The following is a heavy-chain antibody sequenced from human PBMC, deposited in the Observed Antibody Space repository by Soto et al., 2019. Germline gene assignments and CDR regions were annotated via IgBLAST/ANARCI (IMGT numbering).Heavy chain of an antibody. D-gene: IGHD3-22*01. Sequence: GGSLRLSCAASGFTFSSYGMHWVRQAPGKGLEWVAVIWYDGSNKYYADSVKGRFTISRDNSKNTLYPQMNSLRAEDTAVYYCARDYYDSSGYYYGSGGFDYWGQGTLVTVSS. CDR1: GFTFSSYG. CDR3: ARDYYDSSGYYYGSGGFDY. V-gene: IGHV3-33*01. J-gene: IGHJ4*02. CDR2: IWYDGSNK.